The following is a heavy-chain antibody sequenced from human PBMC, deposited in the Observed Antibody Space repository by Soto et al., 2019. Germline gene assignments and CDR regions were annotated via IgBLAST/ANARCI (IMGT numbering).Heavy chain of an antibody. V-gene: IGHV3-30-3*01. CDR3: ARDRFASSWSYFDY. CDR2: ISDDGSNK. CDR1: GFTFSNYA. J-gene: IGHJ4*02. D-gene: IGHD6-13*01. Sequence: QVQLVESGGGVVQPGRSLRLSCAASGFTFSNYALHWVRQAPGKGLEWVAVISDDGSNKYYADSVKGRLTISRDNSKNTLYLQMNSLRAEDTAMYYCARDRFASSWSYFDYWGQGTPVTVSS.